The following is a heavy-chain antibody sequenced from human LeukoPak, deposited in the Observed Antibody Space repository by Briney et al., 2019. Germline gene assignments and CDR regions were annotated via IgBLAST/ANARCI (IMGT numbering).Heavy chain of an antibody. CDR3: ARSTPQLRFLEWARRGELYGMDV. CDR1: GYTLTELS. Sequence: ASVKVSCKVSGYTLTELSMHWVRQAPGKGLEWMGGFDPEDGETIYAQKFQGRVTMTTDTSTSTAYMELRSLRSDDTAVYYCARSTPQLRFLEWARRGELYGMDVWGQGTTVTVSS. V-gene: IGHV1-24*01. CDR2: FDPEDGET. J-gene: IGHJ6*02. D-gene: IGHD3-3*01.